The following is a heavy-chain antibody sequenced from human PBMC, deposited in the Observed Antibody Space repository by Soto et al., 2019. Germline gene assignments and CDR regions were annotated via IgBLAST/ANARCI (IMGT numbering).Heavy chain of an antibody. J-gene: IGHJ5*02. CDR2: INVYNGNT. D-gene: IGHD3-10*01. Sequence: ASVKFSCKGSGYTFTNYGISWVRQAPGQGLEWMGWINVYNGNTKYAQKVQGRVTMTTDTSTSTAYMELRSLRSDDTAVYYCARGVGSGSYYNQYNWFDPWGQGTLVTVS. CDR3: ARGVGSGSYYNQYNWFDP. CDR1: GYTFTNYG. V-gene: IGHV1-18*01.